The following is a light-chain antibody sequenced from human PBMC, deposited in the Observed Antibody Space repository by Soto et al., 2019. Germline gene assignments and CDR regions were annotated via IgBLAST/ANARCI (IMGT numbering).Light chain of an antibody. CDR2: EVN. Sequence: QSVLTQPASVSGSPGQSITISCTGTSSDVGAYDYVSWYQQHPDKAHKLMIYEVNNRPSGVSNRFSGYKSVNTATLTISRLQADDAADYYCSSYTSSSTRVFGTGTKLTVL. CDR1: SSDVGAYDY. CDR3: SSYTSSSTRV. J-gene: IGLJ1*01. V-gene: IGLV2-14*03.